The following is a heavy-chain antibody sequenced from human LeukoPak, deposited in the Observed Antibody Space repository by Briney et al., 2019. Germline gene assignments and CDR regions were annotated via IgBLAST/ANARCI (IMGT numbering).Heavy chain of an antibody. J-gene: IGHJ3*02. Sequence: PGGSLRLSCAASGFTFSSYAMHWVRQAPGKGLEWVAVISYDGSNKYYADSVKGRFTISRDNSKNTLYLQMNSLRAEDTAVYYCARAYWNFFRGAFDIWGQGTMVTVSS. V-gene: IGHV3-30-3*01. D-gene: IGHD1-7*01. CDR2: ISYDGSNK. CDR1: GFTFSSYA. CDR3: ARAYWNFFRGAFDI.